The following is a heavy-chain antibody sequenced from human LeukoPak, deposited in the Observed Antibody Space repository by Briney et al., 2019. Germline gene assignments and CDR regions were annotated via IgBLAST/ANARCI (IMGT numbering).Heavy chain of an antibody. D-gene: IGHD3-22*01. CDR2: ISWNSDTI. J-gene: IGHJ3*02. Sequence: GRSLRLSCAASGFNFDEYAMHWVRQAPGKGLEWVSGISWNSDTIGYADSVKGRFTIPRDIAKNSLYLQMNSLRVEDTALYYCAKDILYYFDTSGYGAFDIWGQGTMVTVSS. V-gene: IGHV3-9*01. CDR1: GFNFDEYA. CDR3: AKDILYYFDTSGYGAFDI.